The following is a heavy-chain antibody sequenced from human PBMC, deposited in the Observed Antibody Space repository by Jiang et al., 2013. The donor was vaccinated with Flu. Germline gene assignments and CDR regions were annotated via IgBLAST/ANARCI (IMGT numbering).Heavy chain of an antibody. CDR1: GFTFSSYA. V-gene: IGHV3-30*11. CDR3: ARGRALVATTQKYYYYYYGMDV. D-gene: IGHD5-12*01. J-gene: IGHJ6*02. Sequence: RLSCAASGFTFSSYAMHWVRQAPGKGLEWVAVISYDGSNKILRRLRERADSPISRDNSKNTLYLQMNSLRAEDTAVYYCARGRALVATTQKYYYYYYGMDVWGQGTTVTVSS. CDR2: ISYDGSNK.